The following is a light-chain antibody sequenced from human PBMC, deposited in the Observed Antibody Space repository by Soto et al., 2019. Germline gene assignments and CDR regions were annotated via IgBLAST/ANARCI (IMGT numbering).Light chain of an antibody. Sequence: EIVMTQSPATLSVSPGERATLSCRASQSVSSNLAWYQQKPGQAPTLLIYGASARATGIPARFSGSGSGTEFTLTISSLQSADFAVYYCQHYNNWPFTFGQGTKLEI. J-gene: IGKJ2*01. CDR1: QSVSSN. CDR2: GAS. CDR3: QHYNNWPFT. V-gene: IGKV3-15*01.